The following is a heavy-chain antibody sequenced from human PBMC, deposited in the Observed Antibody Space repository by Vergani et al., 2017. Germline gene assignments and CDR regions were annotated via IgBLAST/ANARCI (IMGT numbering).Heavy chain of an antibody. J-gene: IGHJ3*02. CDR3: TTDGVGWYSSSEDAVDI. Sequence: EVQLVESGGGLVKPGGSLRLSCAASGFTFSNAWMSWVRQAPGKGLEWVGRIKSKTDGGTTDYAAPVKGRFTISRDDSKNTLYLQMNSLKTEDTAVYYCTTDGVGWYSSSEDAVDIWGQGTMVTVSS. CDR2: IKSKTDGGTT. D-gene: IGHD6-6*01. CDR1: GFTFSNAW. V-gene: IGHV3-15*01.